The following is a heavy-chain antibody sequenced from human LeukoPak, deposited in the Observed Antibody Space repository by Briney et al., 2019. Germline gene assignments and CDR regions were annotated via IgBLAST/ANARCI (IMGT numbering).Heavy chain of an antibody. V-gene: IGHV4-59*01. J-gene: IGHJ4*02. CDR1: GGSISSYY. CDR2: IYYSGST. Sequence: PSETLSLTCTVSGGSISSYYWSWIRRAPGKGLEWIGYIYYSGSTNYNPSLKSRVTISVGTSKNQFSLKLNSVTAADTAVYYCARDSDYNYGFDYWGQGTLVTVSS. D-gene: IGHD5-18*01. CDR3: ARDSDYNYGFDY.